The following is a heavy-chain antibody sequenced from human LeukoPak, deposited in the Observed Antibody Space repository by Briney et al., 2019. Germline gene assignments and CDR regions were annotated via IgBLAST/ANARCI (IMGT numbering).Heavy chain of an antibody. CDR1: GFTFRSFG. V-gene: IGHV3-48*02. J-gene: IGHJ4*02. CDR2: ISVISSLT. CDR3: ARENPPGIRKKALH. Sequence: GGSLRLSCAASGFTFRSFGMNWVRQAPGKGLDGVSYISVISSLTYYADSVKGRFHISRDNAKNSLSLQLNSLRDEDTAVYYRARENPPGIRKKALHWGKGTLV.